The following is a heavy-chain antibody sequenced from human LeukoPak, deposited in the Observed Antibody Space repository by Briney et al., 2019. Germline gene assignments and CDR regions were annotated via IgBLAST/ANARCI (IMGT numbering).Heavy chain of an antibody. Sequence: GGSLRLSCVASGFTFSNYEMNWVRQAPGKGLEWVSYISGSSTTIYYADSVKGRFTISRDNAKNSLYLQMNSLRDEDTAVYYCARDLVGATASWGQGTLVTVSS. CDR3: ARDLVGATAS. J-gene: IGHJ5*02. D-gene: IGHD1-26*01. CDR2: ISGSSTTI. CDR1: GFTFSNYE. V-gene: IGHV3-48*03.